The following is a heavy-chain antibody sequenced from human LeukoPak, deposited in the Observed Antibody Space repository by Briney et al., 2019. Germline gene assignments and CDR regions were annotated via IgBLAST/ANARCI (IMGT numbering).Heavy chain of an antibody. D-gene: IGHD3-22*01. Sequence: GGSLRLSCAASGFTFSSYGMHWVRQAPGKGLEWVAFIRYDGSNKYYADSVKGRFTISRDNSKNTLYLQMNSLRAEDTAVYYCASGYYYDSSGYYGGRNFDYWVQGTLVTVSS. V-gene: IGHV3-30*02. CDR1: GFTFSSYG. J-gene: IGHJ4*02. CDR2: IRYDGSNK. CDR3: ASGYYYDSSGYYGGRNFDY.